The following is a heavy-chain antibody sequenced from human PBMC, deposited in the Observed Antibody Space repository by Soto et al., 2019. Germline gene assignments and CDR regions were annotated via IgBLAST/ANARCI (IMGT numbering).Heavy chain of an antibody. Sequence: LGESLKISCKGSGYSFTSYWIGWVRQMPGKGLEWMGIIYPGDSDTRYSPSFQGQVTISADKSISTAYLQWSSLKASDTAMYYCARHDSSGYYMNYYYYGMDVWGQGTTVTVSS. CDR2: IYPGDSDT. D-gene: IGHD3-22*01. V-gene: IGHV5-51*01. CDR1: GYSFTSYW. J-gene: IGHJ6*02. CDR3: ARHDSSGYYMNYYYYGMDV.